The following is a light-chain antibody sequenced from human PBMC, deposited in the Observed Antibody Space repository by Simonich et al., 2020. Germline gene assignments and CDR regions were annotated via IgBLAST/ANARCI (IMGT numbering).Light chain of an antibody. CDR2: RNK. Sequence: QSVLTQPPSASGTPGQRVTISCSGSSSTIGSNYVYWYQQLPGTAPKLLIYRNKRRPSGVRDRVSGSRSGTSASLAISGLRSEDEADYYCAAWDDSLSGSWVFGGGTKLTVL. J-gene: IGLJ3*02. CDR1: SSTIGSNY. V-gene: IGLV1-47*01. CDR3: AAWDDSLSGSWV.